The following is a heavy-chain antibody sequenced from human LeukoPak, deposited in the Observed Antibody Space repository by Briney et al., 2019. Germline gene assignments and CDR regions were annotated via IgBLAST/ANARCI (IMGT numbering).Heavy chain of an antibody. CDR3: ARDPWGGYCSGGSCETSNDY. J-gene: IGHJ4*02. CDR2: ITSNGGSA. CDR1: GFTFSIYA. V-gene: IGHV3-64*01. Sequence: PGGSLRLSCAASGFTFSIYAMHWVRQAPGKGLEYVSAITSNGGSAYYANSVKGRFTISRDNSKNTLYLQMGSLRAEDTAVYYCARDPWGGYCSGGSCETSNDYWGQGTLVTVSS. D-gene: IGHD2-15*01.